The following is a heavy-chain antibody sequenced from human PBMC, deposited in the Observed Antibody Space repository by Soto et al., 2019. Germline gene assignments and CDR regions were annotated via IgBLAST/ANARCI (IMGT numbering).Heavy chain of an antibody. V-gene: IGHV4-34*01. CDR3: ARDKITCVFDY. Sequence: QVQLQQWGAGLLKPSETLSLTCVVYGGSFSGYYWTWIRQPPGTGLEWIGEINHSGSTNYNPSLKSRVAISVDTSTNHFSLKLTSVTAADTAVYCCARDKITCVFDYWGQGTLVTVSS. J-gene: IGHJ4*02. CDR1: GGSFSGYY. CDR2: INHSGST. D-gene: IGHD3-10*01.